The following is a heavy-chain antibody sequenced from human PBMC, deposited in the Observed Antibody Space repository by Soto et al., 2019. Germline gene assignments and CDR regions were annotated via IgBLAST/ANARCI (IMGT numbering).Heavy chain of an antibody. J-gene: IGHJ6*03. CDR3: ARGYCSSTSCYPPYYYYYMDV. CDR1: GGSISSYY. CDR2: IYYSGST. D-gene: IGHD2-2*01. V-gene: IGHV4-59*12. Sequence: SETLSLTCTVSGGSISSYYWSWIRQPPGKGLEWIGYIYYSGSTNYNPSLKSRVTISVDTSKNQFTLKLSSVTAADTAVYYCARGYCSSTSCYPPYYYYYMDVWGKGTTVTVSS.